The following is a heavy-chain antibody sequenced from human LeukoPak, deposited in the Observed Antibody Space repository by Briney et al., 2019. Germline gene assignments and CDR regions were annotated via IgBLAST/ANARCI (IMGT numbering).Heavy chain of an antibody. V-gene: IGHV3-21*01. CDR3: ARDSDDILTGYSPNWFDP. Sequence: GGSLRLSCAASGFTFSSYSMNWVRQAPGKGLEWVSSISSSSSYIYYADSVKGRFTISRDNAKNSLYLQMNSLRAEDTAVYYCARDSDDILTGYSPNWFDPGAREPWSPSPQ. J-gene: IGHJ5*02. CDR1: GFTFSSYS. CDR2: ISSSSSYI. D-gene: IGHD3-9*01.